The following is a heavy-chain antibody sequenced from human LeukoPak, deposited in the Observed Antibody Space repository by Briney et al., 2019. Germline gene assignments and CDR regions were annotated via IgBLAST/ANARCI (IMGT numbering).Heavy chain of an antibody. CDR1: GGSFSGYY. CDR2: INHSGST. D-gene: IGHD3-10*01. Sequence: PSETLSLTCAVYGGSFSGYYWSWIRQPPGKGLEWIGEINHSGSTNYNPSLKSRVTISVDTSKNQFSLKLSSVTAADTAVYYCARHRGLLWFGELGRPYYFDYWGQGTLVTVSS. CDR3: ARHRGLLWFGELGRPYYFDY. V-gene: IGHV4-34*01. J-gene: IGHJ4*02.